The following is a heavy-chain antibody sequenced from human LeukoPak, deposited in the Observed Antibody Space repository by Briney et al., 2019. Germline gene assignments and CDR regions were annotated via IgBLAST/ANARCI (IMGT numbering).Heavy chain of an antibody. CDR2: ISSSSSYI. Sequence: GGSLRLSCAASGFTFSTYSMNWVRQAPGKGLEWVSSISSSSSYIYYADSVKGRFTISRDNAKNSLYQQMNSLRPEDTAVYYCARDHYYQDTSGYYGSYYWGQGTLVTVSS. CDR3: ARDHYYQDTSGYYGSYY. D-gene: IGHD3-22*01. CDR1: GFTFSTYS. J-gene: IGHJ4*02. V-gene: IGHV3-21*01.